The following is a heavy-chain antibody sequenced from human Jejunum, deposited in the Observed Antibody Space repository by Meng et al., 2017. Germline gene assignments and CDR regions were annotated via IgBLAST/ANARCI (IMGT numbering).Heavy chain of an antibody. CDR1: GFTFSTYG. J-gene: IGHJ4*01. CDR2: ISGRGGGT. D-gene: IGHD1-26*01. CDR3: AKGGSGSYNTYFDS. Sequence: GESLKISCGVSGFTFSTYGLSWVRQAPGKGLEWVAAISGRGGGTFYADSVQGRFSISRDNSKNTLYLQMSSLRAEDTALYYCAKGGSGSYNTYFDSWAHGT. V-gene: IGHV3-23*01.